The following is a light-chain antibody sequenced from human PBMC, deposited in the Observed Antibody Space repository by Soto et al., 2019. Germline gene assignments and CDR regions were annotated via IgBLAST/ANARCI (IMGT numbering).Light chain of an antibody. Sequence: EIVLTQCPGTLSLSPGERVTLSCRASQSIRSKYLAWYQQKPGQAPRLLISGASSRATGIPDRFSGSGSGTDFTLTISSLEPEDFAIYYCQQYGSSPGTFGHGTRLEIK. J-gene: IGKJ5*01. CDR2: GAS. V-gene: IGKV3-20*01. CDR3: QQYGSSPGT. CDR1: QSIRSKY.